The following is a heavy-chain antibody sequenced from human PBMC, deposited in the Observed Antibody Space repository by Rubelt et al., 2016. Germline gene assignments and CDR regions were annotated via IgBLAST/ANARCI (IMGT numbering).Heavy chain of an antibody. CDR3: AREIYGSGSYSREFDY. D-gene: IGHD3-10*01. CDR1: GGSISSGGYY. CDR2: IYYSGST. J-gene: IGHJ4*02. V-gene: IGHV4-31*03. Sequence: QVQLQESGPGLVKPSQTLSLTCTVSGGSISSGGYYWSWIRQHPGKGLEWIGYIYYSGSTYYNPSLKSRVTISVDTSKNQFSLKLRSVTAADTAVYYCAREIYGSGSYSREFDYWGQGTLVTVSS.